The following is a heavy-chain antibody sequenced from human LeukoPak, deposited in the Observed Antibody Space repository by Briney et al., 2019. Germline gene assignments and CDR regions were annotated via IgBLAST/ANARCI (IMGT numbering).Heavy chain of an antibody. CDR2: INSDGSST. Sequence: GGSLRLSCAASGFTFSSYWMHWVRQAPGKGLVWVSRINSDGSSTSYADSVKGRFTISRDNAKNTLYLQMNSLRAEDTAVYYCARRGSGEPHFDYWGRGTLVTVSS. V-gene: IGHV3-74*01. CDR3: ARRGSGEPHFDY. CDR1: GFTFSSYW. J-gene: IGHJ4*02. D-gene: IGHD3-10*01.